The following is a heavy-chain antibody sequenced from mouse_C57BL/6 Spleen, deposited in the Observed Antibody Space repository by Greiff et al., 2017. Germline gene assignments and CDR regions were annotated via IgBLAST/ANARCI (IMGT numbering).Heavy chain of an antibody. CDR3: ARGGITTVVATDAMDY. J-gene: IGHJ4*01. V-gene: IGHV1-7*01. CDR2: INPSSGYT. Sequence: VQLQQSGAELAKPGASVKLSCKASGYTFTSYWMHWVKQRPGQGLEWIGYINPSSGYTKYNQKFKDKATLTADTSSSTAYMQLSSLTYEASAVYYCARGGITTVVATDAMDYWGQGTSVTVSS. D-gene: IGHD1-1*01. CDR1: GYTFTSYW.